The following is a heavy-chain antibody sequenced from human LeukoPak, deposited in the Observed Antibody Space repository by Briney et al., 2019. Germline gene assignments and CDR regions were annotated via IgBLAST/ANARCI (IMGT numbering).Heavy chain of an antibody. CDR1: GFTLDDYA. CDR2: IKSKTDGGTT. D-gene: IGHD3-10*01. Sequence: GRSLRLSCAASGFTLDDYAMHWVRQVPGKGLEWVGRIKSKTDGGTTDYAAPVKGRFTISRDDSKNTLYLQMNSLKTEDTAVYYCTTGYYYGSGSWWGQGTLVTVSS. CDR3: TTGYYYGSGSW. V-gene: IGHV3-15*01. J-gene: IGHJ4*02.